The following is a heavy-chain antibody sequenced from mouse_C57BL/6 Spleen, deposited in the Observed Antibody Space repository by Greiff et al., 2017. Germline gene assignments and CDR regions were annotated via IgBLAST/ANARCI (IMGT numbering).Heavy chain of an antibody. Sequence: VQLQQPGAELVMPGASVTLSCKASGSTFPRYWMHWVKQRPGQGLEWIGEIDPSDSYTPSNQKFTGKSTLTVDKSSSTAYMQLSSLTSEDSAVYDGARGEYYGRRRAMDYWGQGTAVTVAA. V-gene: IGHV1-69*01. CDR2: IDPSDSYT. D-gene: IGHD1-1*01. CDR3: ARGEYYGRRRAMDY. CDR1: GSTFPRYW. J-gene: IGHJ4*01.